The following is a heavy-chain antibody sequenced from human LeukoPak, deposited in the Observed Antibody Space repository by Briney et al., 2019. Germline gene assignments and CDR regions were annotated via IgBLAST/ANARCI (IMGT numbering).Heavy chain of an antibody. CDR1: GFTVSSNY. V-gene: IGHV3-66*01. D-gene: IGHD3-22*01. Sequence: GGSLRLSCAASGFTVSSNYMSWVRQAPGKGLEWVSVIYSGGSTYYADSVKGRFTISRDNSKNTLYLQMNSLRAEDTAVYYCAKDDYYYDSSGYYSWFDPWGQGTLVTVSS. CDR2: IYSGGST. J-gene: IGHJ5*02. CDR3: AKDDYYYDSSGYYSWFDP.